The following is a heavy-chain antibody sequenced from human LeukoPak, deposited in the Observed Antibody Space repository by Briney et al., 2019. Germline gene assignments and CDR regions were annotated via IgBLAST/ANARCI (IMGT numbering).Heavy chain of an antibody. CDR1: GFTFSNYA. Sequence: QSGGSLRLSCAASGFTFSNYAMSWVRQAPGKGLEWVSAISGSGGGTYYADSVKGRFTISRDNSKNTLYLQMNSLRAEDTAVYYCATAVAVNAGPFDYWGQGTLVTVSS. J-gene: IGHJ4*02. CDR3: ATAVAVNAGPFDY. CDR2: ISGSGGGT. V-gene: IGHV3-23*01. D-gene: IGHD6-19*01.